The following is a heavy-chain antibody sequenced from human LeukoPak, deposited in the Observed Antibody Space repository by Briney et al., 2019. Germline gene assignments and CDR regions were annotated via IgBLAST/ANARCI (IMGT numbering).Heavy chain of an antibody. CDR2: INPNSGGT. CDR1: GYTFTDYY. Sequence: GASVKVSCKASGYTFTDYYMHWVRQAPGQGLEWMGWINPNSGGTNYARKFQGRVTMTRDTSISTAYMELSRLRSDDTAMYYCARVIAAASTRLDYWGQGTLVTVSS. J-gene: IGHJ4*02. V-gene: IGHV1-2*02. CDR3: ARVIAAASTRLDY. D-gene: IGHD6-13*01.